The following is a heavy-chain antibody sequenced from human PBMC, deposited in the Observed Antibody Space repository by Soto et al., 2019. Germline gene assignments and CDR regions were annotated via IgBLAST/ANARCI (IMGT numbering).Heavy chain of an antibody. CDR2: VYYSGTT. CDR3: ARTTAVPNTLRSRYFFDY. D-gene: IGHD4-17*01. V-gene: IGHV4-61*01. J-gene: IGHJ4*02. Sequence: SETLSLTCSVSGGSVSNKTYYWSWIRQPPGKRLEWIGHVYYSGTTNYNPSLKSRVTISVDLSKNQFSLRLSSVTTADTALYYCARTTAVPNTLRSRYFFDYWGQGTLVTVSS. CDR1: GGSVSNKTYY.